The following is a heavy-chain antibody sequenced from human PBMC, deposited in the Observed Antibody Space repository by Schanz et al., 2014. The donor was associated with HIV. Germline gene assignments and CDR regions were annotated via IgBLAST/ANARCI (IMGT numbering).Heavy chain of an antibody. Sequence: QVHLVESGGGVAQPGRSLRLSCTASGFTFSSYGMHWVRQAPGKGLEWVAGISYDGSNKYYADSVKGRFTISRDYSKNTLYLQMNSLRTDDTAVYYCAKDLAGEDLLLFHFVIHYWGQGALVTVSS. V-gene: IGHV3-30*18. D-gene: IGHD2-21*02. CDR1: GFTFSSYG. CDR3: AKDLAGEDLLLFHFVIHY. CDR2: ISYDGSNK. J-gene: IGHJ4*02.